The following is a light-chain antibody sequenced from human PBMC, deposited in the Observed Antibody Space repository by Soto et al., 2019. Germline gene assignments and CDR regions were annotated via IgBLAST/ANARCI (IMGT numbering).Light chain of an antibody. J-gene: IGKJ1*01. CDR2: KAS. CDR3: QQFNACPWT. Sequence: DIQMTQSPSTLSGSVGDRVTITCRASQTISSWLAWYQQKPGKAPKLLIYKASTLKSGGPSRFSGSGCGTEFSITISSLQPDDFAAYYCQQFNACPWTFGQGTKVDI. CDR1: QTISSW. V-gene: IGKV1-5*03.